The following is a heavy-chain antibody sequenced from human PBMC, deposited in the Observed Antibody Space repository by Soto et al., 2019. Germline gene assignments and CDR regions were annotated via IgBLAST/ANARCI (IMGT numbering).Heavy chain of an antibody. CDR2: ISGSGGST. J-gene: IGHJ5*02. D-gene: IGHD4-17*01. CDR3: ATASAHDYGDYNNWFDP. Sequence: PGGSLRLSCAASGFTFSSYAMSWVRQAPGKGLEWVSAISGSGGSTYYADSVKGRFTISRDNSKNTLYLQMNSLRAEDTAVYYCATASAHDYGDYNNWFDPWGQGTLVTVSS. V-gene: IGHV3-23*01. CDR1: GFTFSSYA.